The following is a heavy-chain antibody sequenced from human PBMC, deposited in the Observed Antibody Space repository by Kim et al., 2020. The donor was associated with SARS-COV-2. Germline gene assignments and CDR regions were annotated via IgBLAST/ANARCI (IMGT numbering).Heavy chain of an antibody. J-gene: IGHJ4*02. Sequence: FYADSVKGRFTISRDNAKNSLYLQMNSLRDEDTAVYYCARTDSGYDYEDYWGQGTLVTVSS. CDR3: ARTDSGYDYEDY. V-gene: IGHV3-48*02. D-gene: IGHD5-12*01.